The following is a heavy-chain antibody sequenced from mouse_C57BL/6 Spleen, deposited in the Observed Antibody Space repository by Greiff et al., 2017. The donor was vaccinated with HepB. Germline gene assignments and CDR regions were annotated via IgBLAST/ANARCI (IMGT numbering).Heavy chain of an antibody. CDR2: IYPGDGDT. Sequence: VQLQESGPELVKPGASVKISCKASGYAFSSSWMNWVKQRPGKGLEWIGRIYPGDGDTNYNGKFKGKATLTADKSSSTAYMQLSSLTSEDSAVYFCASDSNYWFAYWGQGTLVTVSA. D-gene: IGHD2-5*01. CDR3: ASDSNYWFAY. V-gene: IGHV1-82*01. J-gene: IGHJ3*01. CDR1: GYAFSSSW.